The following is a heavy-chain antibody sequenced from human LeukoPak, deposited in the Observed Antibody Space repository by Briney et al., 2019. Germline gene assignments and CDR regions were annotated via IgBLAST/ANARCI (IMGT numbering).Heavy chain of an antibody. CDR3: TRLMAGFDP. J-gene: IGHJ5*02. CDR2: IRSKANSYAT. D-gene: IGHD2-8*01. CDR1: GFTFSGSA. V-gene: IGHV3-73*01. Sequence: GGSLRLSCAASGFTFSGSAMHWVRQASGRGLEWVGRIRSKANSYATAYAASVKGRFTISRDDSKNTAYLQMNSLKTEDTAVYYCTRLMAGFDPWGQGTLVTVSS.